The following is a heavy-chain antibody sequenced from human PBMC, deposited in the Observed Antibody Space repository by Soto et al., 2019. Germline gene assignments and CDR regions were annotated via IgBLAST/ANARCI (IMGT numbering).Heavy chain of an antibody. CDR1: GGPIKTGDYY. Sequence: SETLSLTCNVSGGPIKTGDYYWNWIRQPPGKVLEWIGYVFYSGATNYSPSLKSRAAISMDTSKNQFSLSLTSVTAADTAVYYCARAGFSYGHLLFWGQGIRVTVSS. D-gene: IGHD3-10*01. V-gene: IGHV4-30-4*01. CDR3: ARAGFSYGHLLF. J-gene: IGHJ4*02. CDR2: VFYSGAT.